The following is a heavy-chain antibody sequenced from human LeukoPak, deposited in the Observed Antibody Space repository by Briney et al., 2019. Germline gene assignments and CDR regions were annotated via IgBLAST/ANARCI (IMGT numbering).Heavy chain of an antibody. J-gene: IGHJ6*03. CDR1: GYTLTSYG. D-gene: IGHD6-19*01. CDR3: ARDRANIGSGWYSYYYYYMDV. CDR2: ISAYNGNT. Sequence: EASVKVSCKASGYTLTSYGISWVRQAPGQGLEWMGWISAYNGNTNYAQKLQGRVTMTTDTSTSTAYMELRSLRSDDTAVYYCARDRANIGSGWYSYYYYYMDVWGKGTTVTVSS. V-gene: IGHV1-18*01.